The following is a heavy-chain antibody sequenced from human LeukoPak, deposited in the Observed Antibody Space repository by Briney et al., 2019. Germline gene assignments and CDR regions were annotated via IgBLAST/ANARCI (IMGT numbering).Heavy chain of an antibody. V-gene: IGHV1-18*01. CDR1: GYTFTSYG. D-gene: IGHD6-13*01. CDR2: ISAYNGNT. Sequence: ASVKVSCKASGYTFTSYGISWVRQAPGQGLEWMGWISAYNGNTNYAQKLQGRVTMTTDISTSTAYMELRSLRSDDTAVYYCARDVASAPDTYSSSSGLLSYWGQGTLVTVSS. J-gene: IGHJ4*02. CDR3: ARDVASAPDTYSSSSGLLSY.